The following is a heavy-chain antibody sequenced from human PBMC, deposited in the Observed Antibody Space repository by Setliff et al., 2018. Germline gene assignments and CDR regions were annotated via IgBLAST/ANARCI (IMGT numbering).Heavy chain of an antibody. CDR2: IWDDGGNK. CDR1: GFTFSTYR. Sequence: TGGSLRLSCAASGFTFSTYRMHWVRQAPGEGLEWVAVIWDDGGNKYHADSVKGRFTISRDNSKNTQYLQMNSLRPEDTAVYYCARTCSGSGCYAGLESWGQGTPVTVSS. J-gene: IGHJ4*02. CDR3: ARTCSGSGCYAGLES. V-gene: IGHV3-33*08. D-gene: IGHD2-15*01.